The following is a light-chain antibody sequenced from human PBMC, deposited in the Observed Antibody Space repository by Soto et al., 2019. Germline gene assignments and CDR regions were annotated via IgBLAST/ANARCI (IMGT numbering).Light chain of an antibody. CDR2: AVS. V-gene: IGKV1-17*01. Sequence: DIQMTQSPSSLSASVGDRFTITGRASQALRNDVGWYQQKPGQAPKRLIYAVSNLQSGVRSRVSGSGDRTGVALTISSLQPEDFATYYCLRHNDYPLTFVGGTKGEIK. J-gene: IGKJ4*01. CDR3: LRHNDYPLT. CDR1: QALRND.